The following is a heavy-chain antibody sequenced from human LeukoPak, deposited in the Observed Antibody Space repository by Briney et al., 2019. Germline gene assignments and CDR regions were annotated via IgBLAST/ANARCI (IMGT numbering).Heavy chain of an antibody. CDR1: GGTFSSYA. Sequence: SVKVSCKASGGTFSSYAISWVRQAPGQGLEWMGGINPIFGTANYAQKFQGRVTITADESTSTAYMELSSLRSEDTAVYYCARLLEEAYHYGMDVWGKGTTVTVSS. CDR2: INPIFGTA. J-gene: IGHJ6*04. CDR3: ARLLEEAYHYGMDV. D-gene: IGHD2-15*01. V-gene: IGHV1-69*13.